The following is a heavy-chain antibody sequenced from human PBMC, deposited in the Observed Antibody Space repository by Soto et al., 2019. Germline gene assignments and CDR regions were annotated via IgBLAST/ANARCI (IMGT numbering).Heavy chain of an antibody. CDR3: ARVGYSGNWPLLFNWFDP. J-gene: IGHJ5*02. CDR2: INPKNGAT. D-gene: IGHD6-13*01. Sequence: ASVKVSCKASGYSFTGYSMHWVRQAPGQGLEWMGWINPKNGATNYAQKFQGWVTMIRDTSINTAYMELRNLKSEDTAVYYCARVGYSGNWPLLFNWFDPWGQGTLVTVSS. V-gene: IGHV1-2*04. CDR1: GYSFTGYS.